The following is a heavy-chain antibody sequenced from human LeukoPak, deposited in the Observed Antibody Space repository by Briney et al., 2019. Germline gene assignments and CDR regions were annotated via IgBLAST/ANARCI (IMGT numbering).Heavy chain of an antibody. J-gene: IGHJ4*02. CDR3: ARGRGPQLIDY. CDR2: ISSSSSYT. D-gene: IGHD5-18*01. CDR1: GFTFSDHY. V-gene: IGHV3-11*06. Sequence: GGSLRLSCAASGFTFSDHYMSWIRQAPGKGLEWVSYISSSSSYTNYADSVKGRFTISRDNAKNSLYLQMNSLRAEDTAVYYCARGRGPQLIDYWGQGTLVTVSS.